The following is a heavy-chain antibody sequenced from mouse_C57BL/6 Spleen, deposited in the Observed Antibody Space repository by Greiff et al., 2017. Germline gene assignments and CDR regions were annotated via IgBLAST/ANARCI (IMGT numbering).Heavy chain of an antibody. Sequence: EVMLVASEGGLVQPGSSMKLSCTASGFTFSDYYMAWVRQVPEKGLEWVANINYDGSSTYYLDSLKSRFIISRDNAKNILYLQMSSLKSEDTATYYCAREGYFDVWGTGTTVTVSS. J-gene: IGHJ1*03. CDR1: GFTFSDYY. V-gene: IGHV5-16*01. CDR2: INYDGSST. CDR3: AREGYFDV.